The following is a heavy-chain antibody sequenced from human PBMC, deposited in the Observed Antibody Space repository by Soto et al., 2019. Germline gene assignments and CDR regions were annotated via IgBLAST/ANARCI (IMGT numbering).Heavy chain of an antibody. J-gene: IGHJ4*02. D-gene: IGHD3-10*02. V-gene: IGHV4-38-2*02. Sequence: PSETLSLTCTVSGYSISSGYHWAWIRQPPGKGLEWLGGVHYSGNTYYNPSLKSRLTISVDKSKNQFSLNLSSVTAADTAVYYCARVDHRGYFSVLTDFWGQGILVTVSS. CDR3: ARVDHRGYFSVLTDF. CDR1: GYSISSGYH. CDR2: VHYSGNT.